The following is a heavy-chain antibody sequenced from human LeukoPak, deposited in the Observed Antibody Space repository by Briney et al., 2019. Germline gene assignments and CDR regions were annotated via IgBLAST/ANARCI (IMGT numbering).Heavy chain of an antibody. Sequence: ASVKVSCKASGYTFTSYGISWVRQAPGQGLEWMGWISAYNGNTNYAQKLQGRVTMTTDTSTSTAYMELRSLRSDDTAVYYCARDFPHYYDSSGYIDYWGQGTLVTVSS. CDR2: ISAYNGNT. D-gene: IGHD3-22*01. V-gene: IGHV1-18*01. CDR1: GYTFTSYG. J-gene: IGHJ4*02. CDR3: ARDFPHYYDSSGYIDY.